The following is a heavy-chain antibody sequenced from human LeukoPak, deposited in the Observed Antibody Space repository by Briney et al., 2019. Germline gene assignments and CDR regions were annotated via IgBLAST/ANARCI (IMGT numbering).Heavy chain of an antibody. CDR1: GYTFTSYG. J-gene: IGHJ4*02. V-gene: IGHV1-18*01. CDR3: GRTTVNTYVDY. Sequence: ASVRVSCKASGYTFTSYGISWVRQAPGQGREWMGWISAYNGNTNYAQKLQGRVTMTTDTSTSTAYMELRSLRSDDTAVYYCGRTTVNTYVDYCGQGTLVTVSS. CDR2: ISAYNGNT. D-gene: IGHD4-11*01.